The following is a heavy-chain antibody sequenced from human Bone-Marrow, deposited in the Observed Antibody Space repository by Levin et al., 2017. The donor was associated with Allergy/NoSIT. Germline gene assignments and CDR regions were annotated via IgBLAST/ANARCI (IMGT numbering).Heavy chain of an antibody. CDR2: ISYDGSNK. CDR3: ATEWGNYYGSGSYL. V-gene: IGHV3-30-3*01. J-gene: IGHJ4*02. D-gene: IGHD3-10*01. Sequence: GGSLRLSCAASGFTFSSYAMHWVRQAPGKGLEWVAVISYDGSNKYYADSVKGRFTISRDNSKNTLYLQMNSLRAEDTAVYYCATEWGNYYGSGSYLWGQGTLVTVSS. CDR1: GFTFSSYA.